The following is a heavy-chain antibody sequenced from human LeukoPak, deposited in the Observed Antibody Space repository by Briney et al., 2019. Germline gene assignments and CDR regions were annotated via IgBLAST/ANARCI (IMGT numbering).Heavy chain of an antibody. D-gene: IGHD4-17*01. CDR3: GRDTVTTIDY. CDR1: GFTFSGYG. V-gene: IGHV3-21*01. CDR2: ISRTSDYI. Sequence: GGSLRLSCAASGFTFSGYGMHWVRQAPGKGLEWVSSISRTSDYIHYADSVKGRFTISRDNAKNSLYLEMNSLRAEDTAVYYCGRDTVTTIDYWGQGTLVTVSS. J-gene: IGHJ4*02.